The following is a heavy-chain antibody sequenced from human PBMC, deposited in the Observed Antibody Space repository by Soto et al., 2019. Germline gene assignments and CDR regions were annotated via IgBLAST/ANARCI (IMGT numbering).Heavy chain of an antibody. D-gene: IGHD2-15*01. Sequence: QVQLVESGGGVVQPGRSLRLSCAASGFSFSYYAMHWVRQAPGKGLECVAVIAYAASKKYYADSVKGRFTISRDNSKNTLYLQMNSLRDEDTAVYYCASPYCSGGSFYLTEYFQHWGQARLVTLSS. CDR2: IAYAASKK. CDR1: GFSFSYYA. CDR3: ASPYCSGGSFYLTEYFQH. J-gene: IGHJ1*01. V-gene: IGHV3-30*03.